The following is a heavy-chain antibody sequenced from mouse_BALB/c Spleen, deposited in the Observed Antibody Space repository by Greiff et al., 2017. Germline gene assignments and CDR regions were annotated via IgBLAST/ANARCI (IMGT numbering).Heavy chain of an antibody. Sequence: QVQLQQSGAELAKPGASVKMSCKASGYTFTSYWMHWVKQRSGQGLEWIGYINPSTGYTEYNQKFKDKATLTADKSSSTAYMQLSSLTSEDSAVYYCARRAFYYYGSSYAMDSWGQGTSVTVAS. D-gene: IGHD1-1*01. V-gene: IGHV1-7*01. CDR1: GYTFTSYW. J-gene: IGHJ4*01. CDR3: ARRAFYYYGSSYAMDS. CDR2: INPSTGYT.